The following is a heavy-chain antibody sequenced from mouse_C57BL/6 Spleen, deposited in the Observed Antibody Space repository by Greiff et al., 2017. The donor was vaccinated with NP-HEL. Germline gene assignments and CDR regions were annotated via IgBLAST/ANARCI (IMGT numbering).Heavy chain of an antibody. V-gene: IGHV1-82*01. D-gene: IGHD1-1*01. J-gene: IGHJ1*03. CDR1: GYAFSSSW. CDR3: AREDYYGSSVV. CDR2: IYPGDGDT. Sequence: VQLQQSGPELVKPGASVKISCKASGYAFSSSWMNWVKQRPGKGLEWIGRIYPGDGDTNYNGKFKGKATLTADKSSSTAYMQRSSLTSEDSAVYCCAREDYYGSSVVWGTGTTVTVSS.